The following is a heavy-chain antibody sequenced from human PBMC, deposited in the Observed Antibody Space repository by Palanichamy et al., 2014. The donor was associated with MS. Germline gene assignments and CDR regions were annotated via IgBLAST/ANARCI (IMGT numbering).Heavy chain of an antibody. Sequence: EVQLVESGGGLVQPEGSLRLSCAASGFTFSSYEMNWVRQAPGKGLEWVSHISSSGSTIYYADSVKGRFTISRDNAKNSLYLQMNSLRAEDTAVYYCARTVPDRRSRRYWGQGTLVTVSS. J-gene: IGHJ4*02. V-gene: IGHV3-48*03. CDR2: ISSSGSTI. CDR3: ARTVPDRRSRRY. D-gene: IGHD3-22*01. CDR1: GFTFSSYE.